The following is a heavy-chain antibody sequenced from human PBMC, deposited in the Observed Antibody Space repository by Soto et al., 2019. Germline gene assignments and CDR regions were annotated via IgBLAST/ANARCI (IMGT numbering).Heavy chain of an antibody. CDR1: GFTFSSYG. Sequence: QVQLVESGGGVVQPGRSLRLSCVASGFTFSSYGMHWVRQAPGKGLEWVALISYDGNNKYYADSVKGRFTISRDNSKNTLYLQMNILRSEDTALYHCAKEGFAEGRGKGIDCWGQGTLVTVSS. CDR2: ISYDGNNK. CDR3: AKEGFAEGRGKGIDC. D-gene: IGHD3-16*01. J-gene: IGHJ4*02. V-gene: IGHV3-30*18.